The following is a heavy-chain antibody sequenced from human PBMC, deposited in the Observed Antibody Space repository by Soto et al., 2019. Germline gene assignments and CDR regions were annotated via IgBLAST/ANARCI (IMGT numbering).Heavy chain of an antibody. V-gene: IGHV3-33*01. CDR3: ARDDEYSGNGMDV. D-gene: IGHD3-10*01. Sequence: QVQLVESGGGVVQPGRSLTLSCAASGFTFSNYGMHWVRQAPGKGLEWVAVILNVGINRYHADSVKDRFTISKDNSKNTLYLQMNSLRAEDTAVYYCARDDEYSGNGMDVWGQGTTVTVS. J-gene: IGHJ6*02. CDR1: GFTFSNYG. CDR2: ILNVGINR.